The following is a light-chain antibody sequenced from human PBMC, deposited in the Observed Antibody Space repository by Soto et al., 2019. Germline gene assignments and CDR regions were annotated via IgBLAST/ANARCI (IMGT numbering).Light chain of an antibody. CDR3: QHYHSWPLT. J-gene: IGKJ4*01. V-gene: IGKV3-15*01. CDR1: QGVGST. Sequence: EIVMTQSPATLSVSPGERATLSCRASQGVGSTLAWYQQKPGQTPRLLIYASSTRATGVPARFSGSGSGTEFTLTLNSLQSEDFADYYCQHYHSWPLTFGGGTKVEIK. CDR2: ASS.